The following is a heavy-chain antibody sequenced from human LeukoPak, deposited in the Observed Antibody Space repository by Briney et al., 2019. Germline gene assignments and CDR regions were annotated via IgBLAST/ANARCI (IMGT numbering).Heavy chain of an antibody. CDR3: ARLSQTPDYYSSGGYYYLGY. D-gene: IGHD3-22*01. CDR1: RYTFSSYD. V-gene: IGHV1-8*01. Sequence: ASVKVSCRASRYTFSSYDINWVREAAGQGLEWMGWMNPNTGRTGFAQKFQGRLTMTRDTSISTAYMELSSLRSEDTAVYYCARLSQTPDYYSSGGYYYLGYWGQGTPVTVSS. CDR2: MNPNTGRT. J-gene: IGHJ4*02.